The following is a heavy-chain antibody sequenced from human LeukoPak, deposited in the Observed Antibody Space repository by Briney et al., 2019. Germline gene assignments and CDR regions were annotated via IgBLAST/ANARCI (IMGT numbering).Heavy chain of an antibody. V-gene: IGHV3-11*04. Sequence: GGSLRLSCAASGFTFSDYYISWIRQAPGKGLEWVSYISSSGSTTYYADSVKGRFTISRDNAKNSLYLQMNSLRAEDTAVYYCASPTTSYGYWGQGTLVTVSS. J-gene: IGHJ4*02. D-gene: IGHD1-7*01. CDR3: ASPTTSYGY. CDR1: GFTFSDYY. CDR2: ISSSGSTT.